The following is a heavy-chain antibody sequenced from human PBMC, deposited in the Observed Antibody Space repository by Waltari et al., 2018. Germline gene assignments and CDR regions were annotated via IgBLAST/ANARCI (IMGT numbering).Heavy chain of an antibody. V-gene: IGHV3-23*01. Sequence: EVQLLESGGGLVQPGGSLELSCTASGFNFSGYAISWVRQSPEKGLGWVSSISASGVSTYYADSVKGRFTISRDNSKKTLYLQMNSLRAEDTALYYCAKGLDLFDSWGQGTLVTVSS. D-gene: IGHD6-19*01. J-gene: IGHJ4*02. CDR3: AKGLDLFDS. CDR1: GFNFSGYA. CDR2: ISASGVST.